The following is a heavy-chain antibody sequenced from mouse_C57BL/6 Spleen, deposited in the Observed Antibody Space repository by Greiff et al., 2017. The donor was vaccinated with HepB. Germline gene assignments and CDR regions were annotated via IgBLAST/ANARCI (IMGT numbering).Heavy chain of an antibody. D-gene: IGHD2-3*01. Sequence: VQLKESGPGLVKPSQSLSLTCSVTGYSITSGYYWNWIRQFPGNKLEWMGYISYDGSNNYNPSLKNRISITRDTSKNQFFLKLNSVTTEDTATYYCARDRGYLYAMDYWGQGTSVTVSS. J-gene: IGHJ4*01. CDR1: GYSITSGYY. CDR3: ARDRGYLYAMDY. V-gene: IGHV3-6*01. CDR2: ISYDGSN.